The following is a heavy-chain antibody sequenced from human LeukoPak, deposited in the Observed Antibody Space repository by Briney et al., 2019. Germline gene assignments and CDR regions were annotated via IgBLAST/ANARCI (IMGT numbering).Heavy chain of an antibody. CDR2: INPSGGST. J-gene: IGHJ4*02. D-gene: IGHD3-10*01. Sequence: ASVKVSCKASGYTFTSYYMHWVRQAPGQGLERMGIINPSGGSTSYAQKFQGRVTMTRDTSTSTVYMELSSLRSEDTAVYYCARDRRITMVRGVISGPFGYWGQGTLVTVSS. CDR1: GYTFTSYY. CDR3: ARDRRITMVRGVISGPFGY. V-gene: IGHV1-46*01.